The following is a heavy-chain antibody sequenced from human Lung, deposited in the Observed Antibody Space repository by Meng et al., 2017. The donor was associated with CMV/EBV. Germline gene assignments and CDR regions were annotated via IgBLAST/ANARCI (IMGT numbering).Heavy chain of an antibody. CDR1: GYTFAGFY. CDR2: INPNSGGT. J-gene: IGHJ3*02. Sequence: ASXXVSCKTSGYTFAGFYIHWVRQAPGQGLEWMGWINPNSGGTEYAQKFQGRVTMTRDTSISTAYMELSRLRSDDTAVYYCARESGEDAFDIWGQGTMVTVSS. D-gene: IGHD7-27*01. V-gene: IGHV1-2*02. CDR3: ARESGEDAFDI.